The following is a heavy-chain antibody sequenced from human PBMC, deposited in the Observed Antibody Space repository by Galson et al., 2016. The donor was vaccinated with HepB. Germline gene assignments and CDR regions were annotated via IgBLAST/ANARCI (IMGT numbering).Heavy chain of an antibody. Sequence: SLRLSCAASGFTFSKYGMHWVRQAPGKGLEWVAGIWYDGSSKNYADSVKGRFIIFRDNSRNTLYLEMNSLRADDTAVYYCARDAQQLLRGYYYGMDFWGQGTTVTVSS. J-gene: IGHJ6*01. CDR2: IWYDGSSK. V-gene: IGHV3-33*01. D-gene: IGHD1-1*01. CDR3: ARDAQQLLRGYYYGMDF. CDR1: GFTFSKYG.